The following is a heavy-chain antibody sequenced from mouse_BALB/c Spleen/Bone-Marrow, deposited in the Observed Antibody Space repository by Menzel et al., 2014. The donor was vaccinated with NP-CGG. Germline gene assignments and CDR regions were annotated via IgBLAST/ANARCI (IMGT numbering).Heavy chain of an antibody. CDR2: INPESSTI. CDR1: GFDFSRYW. J-gene: IGHJ1*01. V-gene: IGHV4-1*02. Sequence: DVKLQESGGGLVQPGGSLKLSCAASGFDFSRYWMSWVRQTPGKGLEWIGEINPESSTINYTPSLMDKFTISKDNAKNTLNLQMSKVRADDAALYYSASDWDWYIDVWGAGTTVTVSS. CDR3: ASDWDWYIDV. D-gene: IGHD4-1*01.